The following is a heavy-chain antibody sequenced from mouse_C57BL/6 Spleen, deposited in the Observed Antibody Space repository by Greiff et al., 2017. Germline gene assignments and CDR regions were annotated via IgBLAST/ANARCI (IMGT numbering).Heavy chain of an antibody. J-gene: IGHJ4*01. Sequence: DVMLVESGGGLVKPGGSLKLSCAASGFTFSDYGMHWVRQAPEKGLEWVAYISRGSSTIYYADTVKGRFTIARDNAKNTLFLQLTSLRSEDTAMYSCARPIFITTVVATDAIDYWGQGTSVTVSS. CDR3: ARPIFITTVVATDAIDY. CDR2: ISRGSSTI. V-gene: IGHV5-17*01. CDR1: GFTFSDYG. D-gene: IGHD1-1*01.